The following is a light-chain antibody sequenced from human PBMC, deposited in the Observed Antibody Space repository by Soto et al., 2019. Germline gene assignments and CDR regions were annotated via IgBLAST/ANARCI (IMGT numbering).Light chain of an antibody. Sequence: EVVLTQSQATLSLSPGERATLSCRANQSVSSNYLAWYQQKPGQATRLLIYGASSRATAIPDRFSGSWSGTDFTPTSIRLEPAEFALFYCNHYGSSHFTFGPATKGDIK. V-gene: IGKV3-20*01. CDR1: QSVSSNY. CDR2: GAS. J-gene: IGKJ3*01. CDR3: NHYGSSHFT.